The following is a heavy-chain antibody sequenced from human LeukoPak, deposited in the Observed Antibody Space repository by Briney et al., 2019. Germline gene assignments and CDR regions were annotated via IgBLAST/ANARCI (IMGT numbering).Heavy chain of an antibody. J-gene: IGHJ4*02. Sequence: GGSLKLSCRASGFTFAEYAMSWVRQAPGKGLEWVGFIRSKAYGGTAEYAAPVKGRFTISRDDSKSIAYLQMNSLKTEDTAVYYCTKGRGNYYSDYWGQGTLVTVSS. D-gene: IGHD1-26*01. CDR3: TKGRGNYYSDY. CDR2: IRSKAYGGTA. V-gene: IGHV3-49*04. CDR1: GFTFAEYA.